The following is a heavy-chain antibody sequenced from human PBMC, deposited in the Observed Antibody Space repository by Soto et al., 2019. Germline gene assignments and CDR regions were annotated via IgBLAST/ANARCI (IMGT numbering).Heavy chain of an antibody. Sequence: GGSLRLSCAASGFTFSSYAMSWVRQAPGKGLEWVSAISGSGGSTYYADSVKGRFTISRDNSKNTLYLQMNSLRAEDTAVYYCAKDYSSSWYGIDYYYYGMDVWGQGTTVTVSS. CDR3: AKDYSSSWYGIDYYYYGMDV. V-gene: IGHV3-23*01. CDR2: ISGSGGST. CDR1: GFTFSSYA. D-gene: IGHD6-13*01. J-gene: IGHJ6*02.